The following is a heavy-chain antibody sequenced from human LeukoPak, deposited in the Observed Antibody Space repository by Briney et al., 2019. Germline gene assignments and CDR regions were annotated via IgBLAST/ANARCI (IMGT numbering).Heavy chain of an antibody. Sequence: SETLSLTCAVSGYSISSGYYWGWIRQPPGKGLEWIGSIYHTGSTYYNPSLQSRVTISLDSPKNQFSLKLTSVTAADTAAYYCASGGTAVVMALTYYFDTWGQGTPVTVSS. V-gene: IGHV4-38-2*01. CDR2: IYHTGST. CDR1: GYSISSGYY. D-gene: IGHD3-22*01. J-gene: IGHJ4*02. CDR3: ASGGTAVVMALTYYFDT.